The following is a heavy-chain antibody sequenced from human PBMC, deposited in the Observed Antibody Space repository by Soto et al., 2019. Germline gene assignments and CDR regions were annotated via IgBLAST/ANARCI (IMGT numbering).Heavy chain of an antibody. CDR2: INPNTGGT. CDR1: GYTFTGYY. D-gene: IGHD6-19*01. V-gene: IGHV1-2*02. CDR3: ARDGAFSRKTVAEKLHWFFDL. Sequence: QVQLVQSGAEVRKPGASVKVSCRASGYTFTGYYLHWVRQAPGEGLEWMGWINPNTGGTEYAQKFQGRVTMTGDSSISTAYMERNRLTSDDTAVYYCARDGAFSRKTVAEKLHWFFDLWGRCTLVTVSS. J-gene: IGHJ2*01.